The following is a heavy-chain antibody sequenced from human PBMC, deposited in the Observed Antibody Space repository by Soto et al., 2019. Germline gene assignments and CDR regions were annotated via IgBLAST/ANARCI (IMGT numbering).Heavy chain of an antibody. CDR1: GYTFTSYA. J-gene: IGHJ4*02. D-gene: IGHD3-10*01. CDR3: ARSITMVRGVISFFDY. CDR2: INAGNGNT. Sequence: ASVKVSCKASGYTFTSYAMHWVRQAPGQRLEWMGWINAGNGNTKYSQKFQGRVTITRDTSASTAYMELSSLRSEDTAVYYCARSITMVRGVISFFDYWGQGTLVTVSS. V-gene: IGHV1-3*01.